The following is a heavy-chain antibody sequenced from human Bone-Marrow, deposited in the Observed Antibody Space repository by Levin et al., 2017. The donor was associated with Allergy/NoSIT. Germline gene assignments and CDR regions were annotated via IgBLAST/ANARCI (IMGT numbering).Heavy chain of an antibody. CDR2: IVPALGQA. V-gene: IGHV1-69*10. CDR1: GGAFNTYV. CDR3: TRSFLAKWFDP. Sequence: ASVKVSCKASGGAFNTYVISWVRQAPGQGLEWMGGIVPALGQANYAQKFQSRMTISADESMSTVYMELNRLVSEDTAVYYCTRSFLAKWFDPWGQGTLVTVSS. D-gene: IGHD2/OR15-2a*01. J-gene: IGHJ5*02.